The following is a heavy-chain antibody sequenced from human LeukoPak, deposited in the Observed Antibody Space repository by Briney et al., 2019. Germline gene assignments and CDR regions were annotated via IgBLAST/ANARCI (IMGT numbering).Heavy chain of an antibody. Sequence: SETLSLTCTVSGGSISSSSYYWGWIRQPPGKGLEWIGSIYYSGSTYYNPSLKSRVTISVDTSKNQFSLKLSSVTAADTAVYYCARRARWYCSSTSCSKDYYYYYYMDVWGKGTTVTVSS. CDR3: ARRARWYCSSTSCSKDYYYYYYMDV. CDR1: GGSISSSSYY. V-gene: IGHV4-39*01. D-gene: IGHD2-2*01. J-gene: IGHJ6*03. CDR2: IYYSGST.